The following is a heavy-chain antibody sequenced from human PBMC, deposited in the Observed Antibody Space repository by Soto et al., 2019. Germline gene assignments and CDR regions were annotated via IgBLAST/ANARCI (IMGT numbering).Heavy chain of an antibody. Sequence: VHLVQSGAEVKKPGSSVTVSCKTSGDSFSRFAVSWVRQAPGQGLEWMGGIIPLFDTPNYAQKFRGRVTITADESTGTAILELSSLTSDDTAIYYCARGSEYNSGWYYFDYWGQGTLVSVSS. J-gene: IGHJ4*02. D-gene: IGHD6-19*01. CDR2: IIPLFDTP. CDR1: GDSFSRFA. CDR3: ARGSEYNSGWYYFDY. V-gene: IGHV1-69*12.